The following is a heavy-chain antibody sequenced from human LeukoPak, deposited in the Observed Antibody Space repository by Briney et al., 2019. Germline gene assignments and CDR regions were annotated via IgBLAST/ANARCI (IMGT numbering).Heavy chain of an antibody. V-gene: IGHV3-23*01. D-gene: IGHD6-19*01. J-gene: IGHJ4*02. CDR1: GFTSTSYA. CDR2: VTGGRGTT. CDR3: AKVSPLVGYTSGWSSNSFDH. Sequence: GRSLRPSYAASGFTSTSYAMSSVRQAPGKGLGSLPTVTGGRGTTYYADSVRGGFPISRDNSKNRVYLQLNSRRADATAVYYCAKVSPLVGYTSGWSSNSFDHWGQGTLVTVSS.